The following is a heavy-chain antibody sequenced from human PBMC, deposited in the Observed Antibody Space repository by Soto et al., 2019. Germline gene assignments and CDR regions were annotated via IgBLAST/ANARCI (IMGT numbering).Heavy chain of an antibody. V-gene: IGHV5-51*01. D-gene: IGHD3-10*01. Sequence: GESLKISCKGSGYTFSKYWIDWVRQTPGKGLEWMGMIYPGDSDARYSPSFEGQVTFSVDKSINTAYLQWNSLKASDTAMYYCARQGGEYNTMSDYWGQGTLVTVSS. CDR2: IYPGDSDA. J-gene: IGHJ4*02. CDR1: GYTFSKYW. CDR3: ARQGGEYNTMSDY.